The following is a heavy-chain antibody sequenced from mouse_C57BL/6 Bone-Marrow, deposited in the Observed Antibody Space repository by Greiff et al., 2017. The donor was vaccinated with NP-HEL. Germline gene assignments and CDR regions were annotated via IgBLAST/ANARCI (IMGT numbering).Heavy chain of an antibody. CDR1: GYTFTSYW. J-gene: IGHJ2*01. CDR2: IDPSDSYT. CDR3: ARTHYYGSSPDY. Sequence: QVQLQQPGAELVKPGASVKLSCKASGYTFTSYWMQWVKQRPGQGLEWIGEIDPSDSYTNYNQKFKGKATLTVDTSSSTAYMQLSSLTSEDSAVYYCARTHYYGSSPDYWGQGTTLTVSS. V-gene: IGHV1-50*01. D-gene: IGHD1-1*01.